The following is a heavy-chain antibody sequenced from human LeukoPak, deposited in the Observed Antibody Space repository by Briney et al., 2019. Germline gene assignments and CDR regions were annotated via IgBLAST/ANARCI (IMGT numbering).Heavy chain of an antibody. V-gene: IGHV3-30-3*01. J-gene: IGHJ4*02. D-gene: IGHD6-19*01. CDR1: GFTFSSYA. CDR2: ISYDGSNK. Sequence: PGRSLRLSCAASGFTFSSYAMHWVRQAPGKGLEWVAVISYDGSNKYYADSVKVRFTISRDNSKNTLYLQMNSLRSEETAVYYCARDTPPNIAVAGTVEYWGQGTLVTVSS. CDR3: ARDTPPNIAVAGTVEY.